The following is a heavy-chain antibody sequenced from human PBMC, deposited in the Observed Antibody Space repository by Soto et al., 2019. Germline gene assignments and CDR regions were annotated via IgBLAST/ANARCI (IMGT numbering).Heavy chain of an antibody. CDR1: GGSISSGGYS. CDR3: ARMGGWFDP. J-gene: IGHJ5*02. CDR2: IYDNGDT. V-gene: IGHV4-30-2*01. Sequence: PSETLSLTCAVSGGSISSGGYSWNWIRQPPGKGLEWIGYIYDNGDTYYSPSLKSRVTISVAKSRNQFSLKLTSLTAADTAVYFCARMGGWFDPWGQGTLVTVSS. D-gene: IGHD3-16*01.